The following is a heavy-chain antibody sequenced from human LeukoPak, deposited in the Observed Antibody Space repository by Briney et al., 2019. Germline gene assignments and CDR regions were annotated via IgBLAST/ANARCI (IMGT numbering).Heavy chain of an antibody. J-gene: IGHJ4*02. CDR3: ARFHYDSSGYEIDY. CDR1: GFTFSSYW. CDR2: INHNGNVN. D-gene: IGHD3-22*01. Sequence: GGSLRLSCAASGFTFSSYWMNWARQAPGKGLEWVASINHNGNVNYYVDSVKGRFTISRDNAKNSLYLQMSNLRAEDTAVYYCARFHYDSSGYEIDYWGQGTLVTVSS. V-gene: IGHV3-7*03.